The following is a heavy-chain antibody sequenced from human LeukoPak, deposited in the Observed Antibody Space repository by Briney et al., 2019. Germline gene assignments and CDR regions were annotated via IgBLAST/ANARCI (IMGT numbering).Heavy chain of an antibody. Sequence: GGSLRLSCAASGFTFSSYAMSWVRQAPGKGLEWVSAISGSGGSTYYADSVKGRFTISRDNSKNTVYLQMDSLRAKDTAVYYCAKHRTTADTTEFDPWGQGTLVTVSA. D-gene: IGHD4-17*01. CDR3: AKHRTTADTTEFDP. V-gene: IGHV3-23*01. CDR2: ISGSGGST. J-gene: IGHJ5*02. CDR1: GFTFSSYA.